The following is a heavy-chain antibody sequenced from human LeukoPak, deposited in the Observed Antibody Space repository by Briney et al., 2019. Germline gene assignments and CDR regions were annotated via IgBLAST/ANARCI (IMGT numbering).Heavy chain of an antibody. D-gene: IGHD6-13*01. CDR2: ISAYNGNT. J-gene: IGHJ6*02. CDR3: ARDRVDSSSWYSVYYYYGMDV. CDR1: GYTFTSYG. V-gene: IGHV1-18*01. Sequence: GASVKVSCKASGYTFTSYGISWVRQAPGQGLEWMGWISAYNGNTNYAQKLQGRVTMTTDTSTSTAYMELRSLRSDDTAVYYCARDRVDSSSWYSVYYYYGMDVWGQGTPVTVSS.